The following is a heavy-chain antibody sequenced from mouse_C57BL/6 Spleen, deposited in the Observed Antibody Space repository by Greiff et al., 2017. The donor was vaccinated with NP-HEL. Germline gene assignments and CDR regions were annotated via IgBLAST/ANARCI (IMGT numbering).Heavy chain of an antibody. CDR2: IDPSDSET. J-gene: IGHJ3*01. Sequence: VQLQQPGAELVRPGSSVKLSCKASGYTFTSYWMHWVKQRPIQGLEWIGNIDPSDSETHYNQKFKDKATLTVDKSSSTAYMQLSSLTSEDSAVYYCARGGAGPAWFAYWGQGTLVTVSA. CDR3: ARGGAGPAWFAY. CDR1: GYTFTSYW. V-gene: IGHV1-52*01.